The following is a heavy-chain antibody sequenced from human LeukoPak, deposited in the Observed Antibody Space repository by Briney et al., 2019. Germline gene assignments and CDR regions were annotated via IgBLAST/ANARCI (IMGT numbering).Heavy chain of an antibody. V-gene: IGHV3-23*01. CDR1: GFTFSSYA. CDR2: ISGSGGST. J-gene: IGHJ4*02. Sequence: PGGSLRLSCAASGFTFSSYAMSWVRQAPGKGLEWVSAISGSGGSTYYADSVKGRFTISRDNSKNTLYLQMNSLRAEDTAVYYRAKDDYDSSGYYYDDGLPPFDYWGQGTLVTVSS. D-gene: IGHD3-22*01. CDR3: AKDDYDSSGYYYDDGLPPFDY.